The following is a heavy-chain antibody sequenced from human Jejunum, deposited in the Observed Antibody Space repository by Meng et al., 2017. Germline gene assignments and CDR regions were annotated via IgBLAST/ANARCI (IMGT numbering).Heavy chain of an antibody. J-gene: IGHJ4*02. CDR1: GYSFTTYA. CDR2: INVDTGDT. Sequence: QVQLGQSGGEVKKPGASVKVSCKASGYSFTTYAIHWVRQAPGQGLEWMGWINVDTGDTRYSQKFQGRLTITRDTSASTAYLELSSLTSEDTAVYYCARNTVGTTTLDYWGQGTLVTVSS. D-gene: IGHD1-26*01. V-gene: IGHV1-3*01. CDR3: ARNTVGTTTLDY.